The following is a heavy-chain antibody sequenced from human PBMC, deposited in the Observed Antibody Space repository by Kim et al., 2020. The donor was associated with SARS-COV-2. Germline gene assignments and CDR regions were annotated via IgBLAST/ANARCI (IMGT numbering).Heavy chain of an antibody. D-gene: IGHD4-17*01. CDR1: GGSISSYY. CDR2: IYYSGST. J-gene: IGHJ5*02. V-gene: IGHV4-59*13. Sequence: SETLSLTCTVSGGSISSYYWSWIRQPPGKGLEWIGYIYYSGSTNYNPSLKSRVTISVDTSKNQFSLKLSSVTAADTAVYYCAGVLFYGDYVGGFDPWGQGPLLTVSS. CDR3: AGVLFYGDYVGGFDP.